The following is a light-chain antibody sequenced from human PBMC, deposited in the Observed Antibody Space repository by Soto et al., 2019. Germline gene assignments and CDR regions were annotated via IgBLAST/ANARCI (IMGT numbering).Light chain of an antibody. V-gene: IGLV1-36*01. CDR2: YDD. CDR1: SSNIENNA. J-gene: IGLJ2*01. Sequence: QSVLSQPPSVSEAPRQRVTISCSGSSSNIENNAVKWYQQLPGKAPKLLIYYDDLKPSGVSDRFSGSKSGTSASLAISGLQSEDEADYYCASWDDSLDGWVFGGGTKRTVL. CDR3: ASWDDSLDGWV.